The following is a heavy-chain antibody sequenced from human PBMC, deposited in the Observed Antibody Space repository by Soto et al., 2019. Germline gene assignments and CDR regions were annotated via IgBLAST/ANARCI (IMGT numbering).Heavy chain of an antibody. V-gene: IGHV3-21*01. CDR2: ISSSSSYI. Sequence: LRLSCAASGFTFSSYSMNWVRQAPGKGLEWVSSISSSSSYIYYADSVKGRFTISRDNAKNSLYLQMNSLRAEDTAVYYCARVGATDAFDIWGQGTMVTVSS. J-gene: IGHJ3*02. D-gene: IGHD1-26*01. CDR3: ARVGATDAFDI. CDR1: GFTFSSYS.